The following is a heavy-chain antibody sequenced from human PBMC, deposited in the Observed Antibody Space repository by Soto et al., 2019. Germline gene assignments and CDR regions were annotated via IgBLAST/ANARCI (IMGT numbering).Heavy chain of an antibody. J-gene: IGHJ4*02. D-gene: IGHD1-26*01. Sequence: QVQLVQSGAEVREPGASVKVSCKASGYSFTSLDINWVRQTAGQGLEWMGWMQPSTGRTGYAQKFQGRVTMTRDTSINTAYLGLTTLTSDDTAFYYCARGVRAGVDYWGQGTLVTVSS. CDR1: GYSFTSLD. CDR2: MQPSTGRT. V-gene: IGHV1-8*01. CDR3: ARGVRAGVDY.